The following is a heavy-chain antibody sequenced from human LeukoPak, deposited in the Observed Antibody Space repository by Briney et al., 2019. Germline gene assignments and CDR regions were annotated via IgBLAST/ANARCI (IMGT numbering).Heavy chain of an antibody. J-gene: IGHJ5*02. Sequence: SEPQSLLCTLSGASLSRRRDLGRWIRQPPGKGLEWIGSFYYSGSTYYNPSLKSRTTISVDTSKNLFALKLTSVTDADTAVYCCAARDNYGGPYYPWGQGTLVTVSS. V-gene: IGHV4-39*01. CDR1: GASLSRRRDL. CDR3: AARDNYGGPYYP. D-gene: IGHD4-23*01. CDR2: FYYSGST.